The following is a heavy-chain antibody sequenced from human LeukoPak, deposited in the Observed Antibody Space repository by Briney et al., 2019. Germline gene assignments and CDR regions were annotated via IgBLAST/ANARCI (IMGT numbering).Heavy chain of an antibody. J-gene: IGHJ4*02. Sequence: GGPLRLSCAASGFTFSSYWMHWVRQAPGKGLVWVSRINSDGSSTSYADSVKGRFTISRDNAKNMLYLQMNSLRAEDTAVYYCARRRGYSYGSDYWGQGTLVTVSS. CDR3: ARRRGYSYGSDY. D-gene: IGHD5-18*01. CDR1: GFTFSSYW. CDR2: INSDGSST. V-gene: IGHV3-74*01.